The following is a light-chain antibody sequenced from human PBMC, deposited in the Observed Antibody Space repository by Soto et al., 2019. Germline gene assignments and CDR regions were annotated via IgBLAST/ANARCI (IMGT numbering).Light chain of an antibody. CDR3: QQYYRLPYT. J-gene: IGKJ2*01. Sequence: DIVMTQSPDSLAVSLGERATINCKSSESVLYSSDNKNYLCWYQQKPGQPPKLLISWASTRESGVPDRFSGGGSGTDFTLTISSLQAEDVAVYYCQQYYRLPYTFGQGTKLEIK. CDR1: ESVLYSSDNKNY. V-gene: IGKV4-1*01. CDR2: WAS.